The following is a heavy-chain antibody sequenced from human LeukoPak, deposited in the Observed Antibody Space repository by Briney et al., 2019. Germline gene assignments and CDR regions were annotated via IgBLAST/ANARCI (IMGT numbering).Heavy chain of an antibody. J-gene: IGHJ4*02. V-gene: IGHV4-34*01. Sequence: SETLSLTCTVSSGSISTYYWSWIRQPPGKGLEWIGEINHSGSTNYNPSLKSRVTISVDTSKNQFSLKLSSVTAADTAVYYCAREGEYSSLLIDYWGQGTLVTVSS. CDR3: AREGEYSSLLIDY. D-gene: IGHD6-6*01. CDR1: SGSISTYY. CDR2: INHSGST.